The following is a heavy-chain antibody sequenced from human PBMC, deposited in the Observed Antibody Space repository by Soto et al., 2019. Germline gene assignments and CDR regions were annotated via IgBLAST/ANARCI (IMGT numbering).Heavy chain of an antibody. CDR3: ARAPTIYNFWSGYHDC. J-gene: IGHJ4*02. Sequence: PGESLKISCKGSGYSFTSYWIGWVRQMPGKGLEWMGIIYPGDSDTRYSPSFQGQVTISADKSISTAYLQWSRLKASDAAVYYCARAPTIYNFWSGYHDCWGQRTLVTVSS. D-gene: IGHD3-3*01. V-gene: IGHV5-51*01. CDR2: IYPGDSDT. CDR1: GYSFTSYW.